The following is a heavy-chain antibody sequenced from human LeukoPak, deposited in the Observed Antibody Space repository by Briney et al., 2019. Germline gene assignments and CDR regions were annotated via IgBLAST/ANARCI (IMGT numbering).Heavy chain of an antibody. D-gene: IGHD3-10*02. J-gene: IGHJ3*02. V-gene: IGHV3-30*18. CDR3: AKACTMLAFDI. CDR2: ISYDGSNK. CDR1: GFTFSSYG. Sequence: GGSLRLSCAASGFTFSSYGMYWVRQALGKGLERVAVISYDGSNKYYADSVKGRFSISRDNSKNTLYLQMNSLRAEDTAVYDCAKACTMLAFDIWGQGTMVTVSS.